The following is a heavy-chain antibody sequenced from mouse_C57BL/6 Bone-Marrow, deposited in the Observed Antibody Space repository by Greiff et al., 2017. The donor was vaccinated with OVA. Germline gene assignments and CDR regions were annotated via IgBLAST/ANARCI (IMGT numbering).Heavy chain of an antibody. CDR1: GYTFTSYW. J-gene: IGHJ2*01. D-gene: IGHD1-1*01. CDR2: INPSSGYT. CDR3: AISSSPLDY. Sequence: QVQLQQSGADLAKPGASVKLSCKASGYTFTSYWMHWVKQRPGQGLEWIGYINPSSGYTKYNQKFKDKATLTADKSSSTAYMQLSSLTYEDSAYYSCAISSSPLDYWGQGTTLTVSS. V-gene: IGHV1-7*01.